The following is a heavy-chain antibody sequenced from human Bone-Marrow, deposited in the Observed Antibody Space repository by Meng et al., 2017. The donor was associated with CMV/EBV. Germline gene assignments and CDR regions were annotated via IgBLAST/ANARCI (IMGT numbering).Heavy chain of an antibody. J-gene: IGHJ3*02. Sequence: LSLTCAASGFILSDYYLNWIRQAPGKGLEWVSHIGTRGDTRHYADSVKGRFTISRDNAKNSLYLQMNSLRAEDTAVYYCARDQDRGYCNGDRCYRSRASDIWGQGTMVTVSS. D-gene: IGHD2-15*01. V-gene: IGHV3-11*01. CDR3: ARDQDRGYCNGDRCYRSRASDI. CDR2: IGTRGDTR. CDR1: GFILSDYY.